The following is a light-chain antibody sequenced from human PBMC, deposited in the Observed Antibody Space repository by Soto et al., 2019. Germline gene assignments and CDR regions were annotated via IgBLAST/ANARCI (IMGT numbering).Light chain of an antibody. CDR1: QSVSSSY. CDR3: QQYGTSPRIT. J-gene: IGKJ5*01. V-gene: IGKV3-20*01. CDR2: GAS. Sequence: EIVLTQSPGTLSLSPGERATLSCRASQSVSSSYLAWYQQKPGQAPRLLIYGASTRASDIPDRFSGSVSGTDFTLTISRLEPEDFAIYYCQQYGTSPRITFGQGTRLDIK.